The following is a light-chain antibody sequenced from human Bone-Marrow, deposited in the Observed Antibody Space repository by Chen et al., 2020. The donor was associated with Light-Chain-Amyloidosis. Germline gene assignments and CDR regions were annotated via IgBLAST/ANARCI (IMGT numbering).Light chain of an antibody. CDR2: DVS. Sequence: SALTPPRSVSGSPGQSVTISCTGTSRDGGGYDSVSWYQQYPGKAPKLMIYDVSKRPSGVPDRFSASKSGNTASLTISGLQAEDEADYYCCSYAGIYWVFGGGTKLTVL. CDR3: CSYAGIYWV. CDR1: SRDGGGYDS. J-gene: IGLJ3*02. V-gene: IGLV2-11*01.